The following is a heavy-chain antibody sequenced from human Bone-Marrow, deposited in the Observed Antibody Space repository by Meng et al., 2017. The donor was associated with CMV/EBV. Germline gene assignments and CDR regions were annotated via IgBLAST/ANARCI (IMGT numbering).Heavy chain of an antibody. J-gene: IGHJ6*02. V-gene: IGHV1-8*03. CDR3: ARDPPGGYCSSTSCYNFSYYYYGMDV. D-gene: IGHD2-2*02. CDR2: MNPNSGNT. Sequence: ASVKVSCKASGYTFTSYDINWVRQATGQGLEWMGWMNPNSGNTGYAQKFQGRVTITRNTSISTAYMELSSLRSDDTAVYYCARDPPGGYCSSTSCYNFSYYYYGMDVWGQGTTVTVSS. CDR1: GYTFTSYD.